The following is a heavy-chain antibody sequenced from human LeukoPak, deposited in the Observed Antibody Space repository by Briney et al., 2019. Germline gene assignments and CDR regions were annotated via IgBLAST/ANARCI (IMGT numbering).Heavy chain of an antibody. D-gene: IGHD3-16*01. V-gene: IGHV4-34*01. CDR1: GGSFSGYY. CDR2: IRHTGST. Sequence: PSETLSLTCAVYGGSFSGYYWSWIRQPPGKGLEWIGQIRHTGSTAYNPSLRSRVTISGDTSKNQFSLKLSSVTAADTAVYYCARHGGYYFDYWGQGILVTVSS. J-gene: IGHJ4*02. CDR3: ARHGGYYFDY.